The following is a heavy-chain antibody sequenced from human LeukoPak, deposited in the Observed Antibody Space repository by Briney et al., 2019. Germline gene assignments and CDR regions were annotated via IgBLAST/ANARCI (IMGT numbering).Heavy chain of an antibody. CDR1: GGSISTSSYY. V-gene: IGHV4-39*07. CDR2: FSYGGST. J-gene: IGHJ4*02. Sequence: SETLSLTCTVSGGSISTSSYYWGWIRQPPGKGLEWIGSFSYGGSTYYNPSLNSRVTISVKTSKNQFSLKLSSVTAADTAVYYCARVTGYMIEDYFDYWGQGTLVTVSS. CDR3: ARVTGYMIEDYFDY. D-gene: IGHD3-22*01.